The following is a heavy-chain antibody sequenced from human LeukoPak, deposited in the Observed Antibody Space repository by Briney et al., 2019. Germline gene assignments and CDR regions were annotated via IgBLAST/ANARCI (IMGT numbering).Heavy chain of an antibody. CDR2: ISGSGVGT. D-gene: IGHD6-19*01. J-gene: IGHJ4*02. CDR1: GFTFSSYA. Sequence: GGSLRLSCAASGFTFSSYAMSWVRQAPGKGLEWVSAISGSGVGTYYTNSVQGRFTISGDNSKNTLYLQMNSLRAEDTALYYCAKDGTFGGGWFDYWGQGALVTVSS. CDR3: AKDGTFGGGWFDY. V-gene: IGHV3-23*01.